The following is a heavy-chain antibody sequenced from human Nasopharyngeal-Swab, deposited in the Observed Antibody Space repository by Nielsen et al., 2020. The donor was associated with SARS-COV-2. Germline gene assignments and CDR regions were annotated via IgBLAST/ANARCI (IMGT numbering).Heavy chain of an antibody. V-gene: IGHV4-61*05. J-gene: IGHJ4*02. Sequence: WIPQPPGKGLEWIGYIYDSGSTNYNPSLKSRVTISVDKSKNQFSLKLSSVTAADTAVYYCASQIAARFDYWGQGTLVTVSS. D-gene: IGHD6-6*01. CDR2: IYDSGST. CDR3: ASQIAARFDY.